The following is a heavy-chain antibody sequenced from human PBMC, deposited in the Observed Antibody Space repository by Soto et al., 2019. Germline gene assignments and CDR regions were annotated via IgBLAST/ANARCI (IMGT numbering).Heavy chain of an antibody. J-gene: IGHJ4*02. Sequence: TLLLRKSVSGGPSIDFCGSWISKPQGKGLEWIGYIYYSGSTNYNPSLKSRVTISVDTSKNQFSLKLSSVTAADSAVYYCVRHAQWIIRAYWGQGSLVTVSS. V-gene: IGHV4-59*08. CDR3: VRHAQWIIRAY. CDR1: GGPSIDFC. CDR2: IYYSGST. D-gene: IGHD5-12*01.